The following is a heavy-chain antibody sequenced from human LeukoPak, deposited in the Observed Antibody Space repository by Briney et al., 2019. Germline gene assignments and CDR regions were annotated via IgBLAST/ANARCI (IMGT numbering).Heavy chain of an antibody. D-gene: IGHD6-13*01. V-gene: IGHV4-34*01. Sequence: PSETLSLTCAVYDGSFSGYYWSWIRQPPGKGLEWIGEINHSGSTNYNPSLKSRVTISVDTSKNQFSLKLSSVTAADTAVYYCARVQQLVLWGYYYYYMDVWGKGTTVTVSS. CDR3: ARVQQLVLWGYYYYYMDV. CDR1: DGSFSGYY. J-gene: IGHJ6*03. CDR2: INHSGST.